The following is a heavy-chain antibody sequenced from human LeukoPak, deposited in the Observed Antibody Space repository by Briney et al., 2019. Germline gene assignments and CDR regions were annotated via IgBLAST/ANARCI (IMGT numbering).Heavy chain of an antibody. J-gene: IGHJ3*01. CDR2: INYSGST. CDR3: AKVYSSSSRDAFDV. Sequence: SETLSLTCAAYGGTFSGYYWSWVRQPPGKGLEWVGEINYSGSTNYNASLESRFTISADTSKKQFTLNLSSMTAADTAVYYCAKVYSSSSRDAFDVWGPGTMVTVSS. D-gene: IGHD6-6*01. V-gene: IGHV4-34*01. CDR1: GGTFSGYY.